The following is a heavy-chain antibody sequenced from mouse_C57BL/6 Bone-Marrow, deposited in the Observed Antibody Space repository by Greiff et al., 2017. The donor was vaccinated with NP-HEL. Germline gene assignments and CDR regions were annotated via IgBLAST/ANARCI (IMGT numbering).Heavy chain of an antibody. V-gene: IGHV1-5*01. Sequence: VQLQQSGTVLARPGASVKMSCKTSGYTFTSYWMHWVKQRPGQGLEWIGAIYPGNSDTSSNQKFKGKAKLTAVTSASTAYMELSSLTNEDSAVYYCAREGGWLLPYYYAMDYWGQGTSVTVSS. CDR2: IYPGNSDT. J-gene: IGHJ4*01. D-gene: IGHD2-3*01. CDR3: AREGGWLLPYYYAMDY. CDR1: GYTFTSYW.